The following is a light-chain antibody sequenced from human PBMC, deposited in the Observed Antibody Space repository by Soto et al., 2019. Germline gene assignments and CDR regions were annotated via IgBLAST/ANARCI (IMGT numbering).Light chain of an antibody. CDR2: DAS. Sequence: IPMTQSPSSLSASVGDRVTMTCRASQGISKELAWYQRKPGKAPKLLIYDASSLESGVPSRFSGSGSGTEFTLTISSLQPDDFATYYCQQYNSYPLTFGGGTKVDI. V-gene: IGKV1-5*01. CDR3: QQYNSYPLT. CDR1: QGISKE. J-gene: IGKJ4*01.